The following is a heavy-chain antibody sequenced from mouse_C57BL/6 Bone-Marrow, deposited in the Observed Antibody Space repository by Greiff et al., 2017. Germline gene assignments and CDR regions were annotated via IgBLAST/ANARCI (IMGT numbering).Heavy chain of an antibody. V-gene: IGHV6-3*01. Sequence: EVQVVESGGGLVQPGGSMKLSCVASGFTFSNYWMNWVRQSPEKGLEWVAQIRLKSDNYATHYAESVKGRFTISRDDSKSSVYLQMNNLRAEDTGIYYCTADYIAYWGQGTLVTVSA. CDR1: GFTFSNYW. CDR2: IRLKSDNYAT. J-gene: IGHJ3*01. CDR3: TADYIAY. D-gene: IGHD2-12*01.